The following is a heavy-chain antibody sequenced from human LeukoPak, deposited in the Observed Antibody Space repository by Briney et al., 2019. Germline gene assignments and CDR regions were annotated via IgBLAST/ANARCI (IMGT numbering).Heavy chain of an antibody. D-gene: IGHD2-15*01. Sequence: GASVKVSCKASGYTSTGYYMHWVRQAPGQGLEWMGWINPNSGGTNYAQKFQGRVTMTRDTSISTAYMELSRLRSDDTAVYYCASILGYCSGGDCLDYWGQGTLVTVSS. CDR3: ASILGYCSGGDCLDY. CDR2: INPNSGGT. V-gene: IGHV1-2*02. CDR1: GYTSTGYY. J-gene: IGHJ4*02.